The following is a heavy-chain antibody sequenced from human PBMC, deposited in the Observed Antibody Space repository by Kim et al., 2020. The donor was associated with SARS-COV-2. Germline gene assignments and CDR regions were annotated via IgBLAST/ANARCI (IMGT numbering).Heavy chain of an antibody. CDR2: MRNDGSNE. CDR3: ARRATSSNRFNP. J-gene: IGHJ5*02. CDR1: GFMFRSYG. Sequence: GGSLRLSCATSGFMFRSYGMFWVRQAPGKGLEWLAVMRNDGSNEYYGDSVKGRFTISRDNSKNTLYLQMNSLRGEDTAVYYCARRATSSNRFNPWGQGTRVTVSS. V-gene: IGHV3-33*07. D-gene: IGHD2-2*01.